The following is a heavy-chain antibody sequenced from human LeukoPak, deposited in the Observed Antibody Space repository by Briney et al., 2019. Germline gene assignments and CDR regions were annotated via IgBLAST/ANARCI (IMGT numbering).Heavy chain of an antibody. J-gene: IGHJ5*02. Sequence: GGSLRLSCAASGFTFSSYDMHWVRQGIGKGLEWVSGIGADGDTYYPGSLKGRFTISRENAKNSLYLQMNSLRAGDTAVYYCARGKRNWFDPWGQGTLVTVSS. CDR2: IGADGDT. CDR3: ARGKRNWFDP. CDR1: GFTFSSYD. V-gene: IGHV3-13*01.